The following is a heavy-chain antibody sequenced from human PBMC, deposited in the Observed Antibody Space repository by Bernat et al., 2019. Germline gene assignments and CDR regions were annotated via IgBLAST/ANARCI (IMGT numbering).Heavy chain of an antibody. D-gene: IGHD3-22*01. CDR1: GGSISSSNW. V-gene: IGHV4-4*02. CDR2: IYHGGST. J-gene: IGHJ4*02. CDR3: ARDGDYYDSSGYYSRFDY. Sequence: QVQLQESGPGLVKPSGTLSLTCAVSGGSISSSNWWSWVRQPPGKGLEWIGEIYHGGSTNYNPSLKSRVTISVDKSKNQFSLKLSSVTAADTAVYYCARDGDYYDSSGYYSRFDYWGQGTLVTVSS.